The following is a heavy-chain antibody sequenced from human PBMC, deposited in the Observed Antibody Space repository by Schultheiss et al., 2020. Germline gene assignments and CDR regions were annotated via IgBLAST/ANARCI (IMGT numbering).Heavy chain of an antibody. CDR1: GYTFTSYG. CDR2: INPNNGVT. CDR3: ARDVDDTSGWYEDY. J-gene: IGHJ4*02. D-gene: IGHD6-19*01. Sequence: ASVKVSCKASGYTFTSYGISWVRQAPGQGLEWMGWINPNNGVTNYAQKFRGRVTMTTDTSTSTAYMELSRLRSDDTAVYYCARDVDDTSGWYEDYWGQGTQVTVSS. V-gene: IGHV1-18*01.